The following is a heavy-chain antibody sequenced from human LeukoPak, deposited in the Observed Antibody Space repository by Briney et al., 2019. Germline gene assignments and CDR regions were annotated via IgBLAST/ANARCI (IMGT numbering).Heavy chain of an antibody. V-gene: IGHV4-34*01. CDR3: ARVSPITMIVVVIPTGWFDP. CDR1: GYSISSGYY. Sequence: SETLSLTCAVSGYSISSGYYWSWIRQPPGKGLEWIGEINHSGSTNYNPSLKSRVTISVDTSKNQLSLKLSSVTAADTAVYYCARVSPITMIVVVIPTGWFDPWGQGTLVTVSS. D-gene: IGHD3-22*01. CDR2: INHSGST. J-gene: IGHJ5*02.